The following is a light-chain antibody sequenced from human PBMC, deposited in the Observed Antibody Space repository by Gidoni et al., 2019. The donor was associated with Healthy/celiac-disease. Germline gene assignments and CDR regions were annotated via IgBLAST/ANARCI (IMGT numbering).Light chain of an antibody. V-gene: IGKV1-5*03. J-gene: IGKJ2*01. Sequence: DIQMTQSPSTLSASVGDRVTITCRASQSISSWLAWYQQTPGKAPKLLIYKAYSLESGVPSRFSGSGAGTEFTLTISSLQPDDCATYYCQQYNSDPYTFGQGTKLEIK. CDR2: KAY. CDR1: QSISSW. CDR3: QQYNSDPYT.